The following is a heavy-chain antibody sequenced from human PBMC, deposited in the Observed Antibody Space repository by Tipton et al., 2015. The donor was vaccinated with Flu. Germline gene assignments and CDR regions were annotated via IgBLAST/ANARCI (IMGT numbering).Heavy chain of an antibody. CDR2: IFVGGGT. D-gene: IGHD1-26*01. CDR1: GYSISSNY. CDR3: AREQSGSQSHLVA. V-gene: IGHV4-4*07. Sequence: TLSLTCTVSGYSISSNYWDWIRQPAGKELEWIGRIFVGGGTNYNPSLRGRVSMSADTYKNEISPRLTSVTAADTAVYYCAREQSGSQSHLVAWGHGTLVTVSS. J-gene: IGHJ5*01.